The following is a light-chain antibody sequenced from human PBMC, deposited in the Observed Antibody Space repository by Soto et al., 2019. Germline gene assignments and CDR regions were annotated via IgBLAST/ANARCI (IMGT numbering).Light chain of an antibody. CDR1: KLGDKY. CDR2: QHS. J-gene: IGLJ2*01. V-gene: IGLV3-1*01. Sequence: SYELTQPPSVSVSPGQKASIPCSGDKLGDKYTCWYQQKPGQSPVLVIYQHSQRPSGIPERFSGSNSGNTATLTISGTQAMDEADYYCQAWDSSTDVVFGGGTKLTVL. CDR3: QAWDSSTDVV.